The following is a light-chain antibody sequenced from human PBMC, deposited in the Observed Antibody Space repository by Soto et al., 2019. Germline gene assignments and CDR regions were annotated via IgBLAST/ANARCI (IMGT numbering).Light chain of an antibody. CDR3: QQSSYTLGT. V-gene: IGKV1-39*01. J-gene: IGKJ4*01. CDR1: QRISNY. Sequence: IQMTQSPSSLSASLGDRVTITCRASQRISNYLNWYQQKPEKAPKLLISAASNLQSGIPSRLSGSGSGTDFALTINTLQPDDSATYYWQQSSYTLGTCGGGTKVEIK. CDR2: AAS.